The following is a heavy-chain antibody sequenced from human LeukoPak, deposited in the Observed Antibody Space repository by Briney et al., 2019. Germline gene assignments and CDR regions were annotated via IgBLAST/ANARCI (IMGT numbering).Heavy chain of an antibody. J-gene: IGHJ3*02. CDR3: ARVGYYDSSGYLDAFDI. Sequence: GGSLRLSCAASGFTFSSYEMNWVRQAPGKGLEWVSYISSSGRTTYYADSVKGRFTISRDNAKNSLYLQMNSLRAEDTAVYYCARVGYYDSSGYLDAFDIWGQGTMVTVSS. D-gene: IGHD3-22*01. CDR2: ISSSGRTT. V-gene: IGHV3-48*03. CDR1: GFTFSSYE.